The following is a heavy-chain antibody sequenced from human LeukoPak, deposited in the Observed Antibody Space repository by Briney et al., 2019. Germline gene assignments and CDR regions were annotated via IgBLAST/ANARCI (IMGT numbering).Heavy chain of an antibody. CDR1: GFTFRRYA. CDR2: ISGSGGST. CDR3: AKDPAVSWFLVPAVDY. D-gene: IGHD2-2*01. Sequence: GGSLRLSCAGSGFTFRRYAMNWVRQAPGKGLEWVSAISGSGGSTYYADSVKGRFTISRDNSKNTLYLQMNSLRAEDTAVYYCAKDPAVSWFLVPAVDYWGQGTLVTVSS. V-gene: IGHV3-23*01. J-gene: IGHJ4*02.